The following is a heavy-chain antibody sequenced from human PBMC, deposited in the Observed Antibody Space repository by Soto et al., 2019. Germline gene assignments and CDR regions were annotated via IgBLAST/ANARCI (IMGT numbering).Heavy chain of an antibody. J-gene: IGHJ5*02. Sequence: EVQLLESGGGLVQPGGSLRLSCAAYGFPFSSRAMSWVRQAPGKGLEWVSAISGSGTLTYYADSVKGRFIISRDTSKNTLYLQMNSRRADDTAVYYCAEWARYCSGADCRAWGQGTLVTVSS. D-gene: IGHD2-15*01. V-gene: IGHV3-23*01. CDR3: AEWARYCSGADCRA. CDR2: ISGSGTLT. CDR1: GFPFSSRA.